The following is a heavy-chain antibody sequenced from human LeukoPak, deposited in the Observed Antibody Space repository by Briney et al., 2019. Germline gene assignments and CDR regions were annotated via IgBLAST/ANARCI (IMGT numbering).Heavy chain of an antibody. J-gene: IGHJ4*02. V-gene: IGHV4-4*02. CDR1: GVSISSSEW. Sequence: GTLSLACAVSGVSISSSEWWICVRQPPGQGLEWIGEIHRAGRTRYNPSLKSRVTISIDYSKNQFSLKLTSVTAADTAIYYCGKTDIYFNPIDYWGPGSLVTVSS. CDR3: GKTDIYFNPIDY. D-gene: IGHD3-9*01. CDR2: IHRAGRT.